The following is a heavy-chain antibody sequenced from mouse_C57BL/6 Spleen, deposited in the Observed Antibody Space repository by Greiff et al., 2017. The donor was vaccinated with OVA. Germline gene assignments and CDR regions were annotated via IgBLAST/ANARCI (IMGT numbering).Heavy chain of an antibody. D-gene: IGHD1-1*01. V-gene: IGHV1-18*01. J-gene: IGHJ1*03. CDR2: INPNTGGT. Sequence: VQLQQSGPELVKPGASVTIPCKASGYTFTDYNLDWVKQSHGKSLEWIGDINPNTGGTIYNQKFKGKATLTVDTSSSTAYMELRSLTSEDTAVYYCARGYYYGSSYGYFDVWGTGTTVTVSS. CDR3: ARGYYYGSSYGYFDV. CDR1: GYTFTDYN.